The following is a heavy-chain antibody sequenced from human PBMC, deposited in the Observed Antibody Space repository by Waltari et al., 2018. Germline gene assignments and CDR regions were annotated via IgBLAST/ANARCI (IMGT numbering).Heavy chain of an antibody. V-gene: IGHV7-4-1*02. CDR3: ARWRPPDYGLDN. CDR1: GYTVTDYS. Sequence: QVQLVQSGSELKKPGTSVKISCKASGYTVTDYSLNWVRQASGQGFEWMARINTKPGKSTDARDFTGRFVVSLDTSVSTAYLEIISLKAEDTAVYYCARWRPPDYGLDNWGQGTLVTVSA. D-gene: IGHD4-17*01. CDR2: INTKPGKS. J-gene: IGHJ4*02.